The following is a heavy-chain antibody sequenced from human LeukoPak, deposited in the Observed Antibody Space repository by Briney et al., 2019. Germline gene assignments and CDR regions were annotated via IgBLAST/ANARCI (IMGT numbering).Heavy chain of an antibody. V-gene: IGHV3-43*02. CDR1: GFTFDDYA. Sequence: GGSLRLSCAASGFTFDDYAMHWVRQAPGKGLEWVSLISGDGGGTYYADSVKGRFTISRDNSKNSLYLQMNSLGTEDTALYYCAKGSSVYYYDGRPDNWFDPWGQGTLVTVSS. D-gene: IGHD3-22*01. CDR2: ISGDGGGT. CDR3: AKGSSVYYYDGRPDNWFDP. J-gene: IGHJ5*02.